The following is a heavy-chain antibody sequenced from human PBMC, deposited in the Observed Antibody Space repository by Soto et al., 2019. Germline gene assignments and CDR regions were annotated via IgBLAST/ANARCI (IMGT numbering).Heavy chain of an antibody. D-gene: IGHD2-2*01. CDR1: GFTFSSYA. J-gene: IGHJ4*02. Sequence: GSLRLSCAASGFTFSSYAMSWVRQAPGKGLEWVSAVSGSGGSTYYSDSVKGRFTISRDNAKNSVSLQMNSLRAEDTAVYYCAREDSIIIPAVSDFWGQGTLVTVSS. CDR2: VSGSGGST. V-gene: IGHV3-23*01. CDR3: AREDSIIIPAVSDF.